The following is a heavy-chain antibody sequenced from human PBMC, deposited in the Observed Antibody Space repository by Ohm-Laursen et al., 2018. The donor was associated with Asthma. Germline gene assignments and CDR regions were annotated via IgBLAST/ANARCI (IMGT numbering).Heavy chain of an antibody. J-gene: IGHJ6*02. Sequence: SLRLSCTASGFTFTAYSMNWVRQAPGRGLEWVSSISSTSAYIYYADSVKGRFIISRDNAKNSLYLQMNSLRAQDTAVYYCAVRTTSAGFDVWGQGTTVTVSS. CDR3: AVRTTSAGFDV. CDR2: ISSTSAYI. CDR1: GFTFTAYS. D-gene: IGHD1-1*01. V-gene: IGHV3-21*01.